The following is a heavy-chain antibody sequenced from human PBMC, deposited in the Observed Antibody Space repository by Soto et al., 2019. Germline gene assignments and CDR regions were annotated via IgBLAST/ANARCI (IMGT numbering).Heavy chain of an antibody. Sequence: PSETLSLTCRVSGDSISDTIYYWGWVRQSPGKGLEWIGSIHYSGTTQFHPSLKTRVTIYVDTSKNEFSLRLRSVTAAETAVYFCARTLKAVADAMAYWGQGTPVTVSS. V-gene: IGHV4-39*01. CDR3: ARTLKAVADAMAY. J-gene: IGHJ4*02. D-gene: IGHD6-19*01. CDR1: GDSISDTIYY. CDR2: IHYSGTT.